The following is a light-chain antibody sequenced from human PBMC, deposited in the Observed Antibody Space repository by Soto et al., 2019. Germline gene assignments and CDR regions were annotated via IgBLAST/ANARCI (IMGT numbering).Light chain of an antibody. V-gene: IGLV1-44*01. CDR3: AAWEDSLAGGV. CDR1: SSNIGSNT. CDR2: SNN. Sequence: QLVLTQPPSASGTPGQRVTISCSGSSSNIGSNTVNWYQQLPGTAPKLLIYSNNQRPSGVPDRFSGSKSGTSASLAISGLQSEDEADYYCAAWEDSLAGGVFGGGTKVTV. J-gene: IGLJ3*02.